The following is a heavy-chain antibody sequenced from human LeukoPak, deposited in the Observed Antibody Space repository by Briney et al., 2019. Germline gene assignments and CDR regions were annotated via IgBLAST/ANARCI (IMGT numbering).Heavy chain of an antibody. Sequence: GGSLRLSCAASGFTFSSYWMSWVRQAPGKGLEWVANIKQDGSEKYYVDSVKGRFTISRDNAKNSPYLQMNSLRAEDTAVYYCARVHSIFGVVMYYFDYWGQGTLVTVSS. V-gene: IGHV3-7*01. J-gene: IGHJ4*02. CDR1: GFTFSSYW. CDR2: IKQDGSEK. D-gene: IGHD3-3*02. CDR3: ARVHSIFGVVMYYFDY.